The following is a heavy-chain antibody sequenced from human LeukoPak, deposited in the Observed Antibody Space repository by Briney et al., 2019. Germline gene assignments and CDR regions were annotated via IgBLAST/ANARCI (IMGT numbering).Heavy chain of an antibody. J-gene: IGHJ4*02. CDR3: AREVSQQLAPTFDY. CDR1: AFIFSNYW. Sequence: GGSLRLSCAASAFIFSNYWMSWVRQAPGKGLEWVANIKQDGSEKNYVDSVKGRFTISRDNAKYSLYLQMNSLRADDTAVYYCAREVSQQLAPTFDYWGQGTLVTVSS. CDR2: IKQDGSEK. V-gene: IGHV3-7*01. D-gene: IGHD6-13*01.